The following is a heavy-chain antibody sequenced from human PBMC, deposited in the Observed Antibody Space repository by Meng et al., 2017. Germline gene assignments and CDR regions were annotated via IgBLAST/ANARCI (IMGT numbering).Heavy chain of an antibody. CDR1: GGTFSSYA. CDR3: ALRVSSSWQKGDY. CDR2: IIPIFGTA. J-gene: IGHJ4*02. Sequence: SVKVSCKASGGTFSSYAISWVRQAPGQGLEWMGGIIPIFGTANYAQKFQGRVTITTDESTSTAYMELSSLRSEDKAVYYCALRVSSSWQKGDYWGQGTLVTVSS. D-gene: IGHD6-13*01. V-gene: IGHV1-69*05.